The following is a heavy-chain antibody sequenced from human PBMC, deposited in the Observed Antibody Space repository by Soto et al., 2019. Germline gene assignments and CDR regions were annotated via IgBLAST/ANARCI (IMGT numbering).Heavy chain of an antibody. J-gene: IGHJ4*02. D-gene: IGHD5-12*01. CDR1: GFTFSTYN. Sequence: EVQLVESGGGLVKPGGSLRLSCAAYGFTFSTYNMNWVRQAAGKGLEWVASISSTSVYMYYANSLKGRFTISRANAKSSLYLQVNSLRAEDTAVYSCARRWLRDPWMYWGQGTLVTVSS. V-gene: IGHV3-21*01. CDR2: ISSTSVYM. CDR3: ARRWLRDPWMY.